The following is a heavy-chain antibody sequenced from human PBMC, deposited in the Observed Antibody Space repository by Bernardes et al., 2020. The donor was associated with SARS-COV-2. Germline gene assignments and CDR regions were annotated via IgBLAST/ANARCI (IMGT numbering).Heavy chain of an antibody. CDR2: INGIGGDT. J-gene: IGHJ6*02. D-gene: IGHD1-26*01. V-gene: IGHV3-23*01. CDR1: GFTFSSYA. CDR3: ARHRSGSYPYYYYAMDV. Sequence: SLRLSCAASGFTFSSYAMTWVRQAPGKGLDWVSGINGIGGDTYYADSVKGCFTISRDNSKNTLYLQLNSLRAEDTAVYFCARHRSGSYPYYYYAMDVWGQGTTVTVSS.